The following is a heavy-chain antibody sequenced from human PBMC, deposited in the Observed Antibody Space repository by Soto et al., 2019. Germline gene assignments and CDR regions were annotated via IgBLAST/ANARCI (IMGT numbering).Heavy chain of an antibody. D-gene: IGHD3-10*01. V-gene: IGHV4-31*11. CDR1: GGSISSGGYY. CDR3: ARDPSYYGSGSYYYFDY. J-gene: IGHJ4*02. CDR2: IYYSGST. Sequence: SETLSLTCAVSGGSISSGGYYWSWIRQHPGKGLEWIGYIYYSGSTYYNPSLKSRVTISVDTSKNQFSLYLQMNSLRAEDTAVYFCARDPSYYGSGSYYYFDYWGQGALVTVSS.